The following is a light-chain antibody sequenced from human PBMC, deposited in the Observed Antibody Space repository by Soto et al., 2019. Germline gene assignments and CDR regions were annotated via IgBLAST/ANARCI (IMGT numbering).Light chain of an antibody. J-gene: IGKJ3*01. Sequence: EIVLTQSPGTLSLSPGERATLSCRASQSVSSSYLAWYQQKPGQAPRLLIYGASSRATGIPDRFSGSGSGTDFTLTISRLEPEDFAVYYCQQYGSSPSVIFTFGPGTKVDIK. CDR2: GAS. CDR3: QQYGSSPSVIFT. CDR1: QSVSSSY. V-gene: IGKV3-20*01.